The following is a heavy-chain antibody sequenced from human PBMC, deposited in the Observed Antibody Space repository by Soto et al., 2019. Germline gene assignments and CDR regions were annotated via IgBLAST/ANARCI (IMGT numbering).Heavy chain of an antibody. CDR3: ARGMLGELWPDDAFDL. D-gene: IGHD3-16*01. Sequence: QVQLVQSGAEVKKPGASVKVSCKASGYTFTSYGISWVRQAPGQGLEWMGWISAYNGNTNYAQKLQGRVTMTTDTPASTADMELGGLRSDDTAVYYCARGMLGELWPDDAFDLWGQGTMVTVSS. CDR2: ISAYNGNT. CDR1: GYTFTSYG. V-gene: IGHV1-18*01. J-gene: IGHJ3*01.